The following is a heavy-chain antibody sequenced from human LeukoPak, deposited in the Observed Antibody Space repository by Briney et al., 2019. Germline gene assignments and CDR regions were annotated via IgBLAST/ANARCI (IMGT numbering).Heavy chain of an antibody. V-gene: IGHV4-34*01. J-gene: IGHJ4*02. D-gene: IGHD5-12*01. Sequence: SETLSLTCAVYGGSFSGYYWSWIRQPPGKGVGWIGEINHSGSTNYNPSLKSRVTISVDTSKNQFSLKLSSVTAADTAVYYCARGNLVATSFDYWGQGTLVTVSS. CDR3: ARGNLVATSFDY. CDR2: INHSGST. CDR1: GGSFSGYY.